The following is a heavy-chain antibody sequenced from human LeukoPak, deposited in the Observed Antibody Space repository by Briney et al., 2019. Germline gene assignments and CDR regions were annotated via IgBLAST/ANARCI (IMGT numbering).Heavy chain of an antibody. CDR3: AREYYYDSSGYYSP. D-gene: IGHD3-22*01. V-gene: IGHV3-74*01. CDR1: GFTFNSYS. Sequence: GGSLRLSCAASGFTFNSYSMNWVRQAPGKGLVWVSRINSDGSSTSYADSVKGRFTISRDNAKNTLYLQMNSLRAEDTAVYYCAREYYYDSSGYYSPWGQGTLVTVSS. CDR2: INSDGSST. J-gene: IGHJ5*02.